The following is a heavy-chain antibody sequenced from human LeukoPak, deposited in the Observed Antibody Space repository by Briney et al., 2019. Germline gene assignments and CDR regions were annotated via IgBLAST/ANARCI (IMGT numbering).Heavy chain of an antibody. J-gene: IGHJ4*02. CDR2: ITTHNGNT. V-gene: IGHV1-18*01. CDR1: GYTFTNYG. D-gene: IGHD3-10*01. CDR3: ARHYLWGSGSYYLDY. Sequence: RASVKVSCKASGYTFTNYGINWVRQTPGQGLEWMGWITTHNGNTKYAQNLQGRVTVTTDTSTSTAYMELRSLRSDDTAVYYCARHYLWGSGSYYLDYWGREPWSPSPQ.